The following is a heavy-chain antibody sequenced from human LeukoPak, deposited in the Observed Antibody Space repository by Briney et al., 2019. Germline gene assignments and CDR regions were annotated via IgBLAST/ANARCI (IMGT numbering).Heavy chain of an antibody. CDR2: IYSSGST. J-gene: IGHJ4*02. V-gene: IGHV4-59*08. CDR3: ARRPTGDPKFDY. CDR1: GGPISSYY. Sequence: PSETLSLTCTVSGGPISSYYWSWIRQPPGKGLEWIGYIYSSGSTYYNPSLKSRVTISVDTSKNRFSLKLSTVTAADTAVYYCARRPTGDPKFDYWGQGTLVTVSS. D-gene: IGHD7-27*01.